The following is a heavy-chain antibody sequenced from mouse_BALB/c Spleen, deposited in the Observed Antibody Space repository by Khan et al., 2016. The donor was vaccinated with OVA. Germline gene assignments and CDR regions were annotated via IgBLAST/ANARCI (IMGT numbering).Heavy chain of an antibody. CDR3: ARKNYYGYGMDY. D-gene: IGHD1-1*01. V-gene: IGHV3-2*02. J-gene: IGHJ4*01. CDR2: ISYGGST. Sequence: VQLKQSGPGLVKPSQSLSLTCTVTGYSITSDYAWDWIRQFPGNKLEWMGYISYGGSTSYNPSLKSRISITRDTSKNQFFLQLNSVTTEDTATFSGARKNYYGYGMDYWGQGTSVTVSS. CDR1: GYSITSDYA.